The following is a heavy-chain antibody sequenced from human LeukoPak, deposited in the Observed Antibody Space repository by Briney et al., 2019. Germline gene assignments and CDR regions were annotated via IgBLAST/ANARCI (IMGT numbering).Heavy chain of an antibody. Sequence: PGGSLRLSCVASGFTFSSSWMTWVRQGPGKGLQWVASIYQDEIHYVDAVRGRLTISRDNAKNSLYLQMNSLTADDTVVYYCVRSHHPGGWFDPWGQGTGVTFSS. CDR1: GFTFSSSW. V-gene: IGHV3-7*01. CDR2: IYQDEI. D-gene: IGHD3-10*01. CDR3: VRSHHPGGWFDP. J-gene: IGHJ5*02.